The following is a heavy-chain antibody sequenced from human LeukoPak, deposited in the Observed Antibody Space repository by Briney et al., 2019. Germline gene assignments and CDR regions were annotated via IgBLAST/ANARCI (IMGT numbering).Heavy chain of an antibody. CDR1: GFTFSSYY. D-gene: IGHD2-2*02. Sequence: GGSLRLSCAASGFTFSSYYIHWVRQAPGMGLVWVSRINNDGSSTRYADSVKGRFTISRDNAKNTLYLQMNSLRAEDTAVYYCARGLYCSGINCYNGMDVWGKGTTVTVSS. V-gene: IGHV3-74*01. J-gene: IGHJ6*04. CDR2: INNDGSST. CDR3: ARGLYCSGINCYNGMDV.